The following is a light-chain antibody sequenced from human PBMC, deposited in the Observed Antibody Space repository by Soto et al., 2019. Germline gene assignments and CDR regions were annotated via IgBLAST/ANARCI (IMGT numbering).Light chain of an antibody. Sequence: QSVLTQPPSVSAAPGQKVTISCSGSSSNIGNNYVSWYQQLPGTAPKLLIYDNNKRPSGIPDRFSGSKSGTSGTLDITGLQTGDEADYYCATWAGSLPAEVFGAGTKLTVL. CDR2: DNN. CDR3: ATWAGSLPAEV. CDR1: SSNIGNNY. V-gene: IGLV1-51*01. J-gene: IGLJ2*01.